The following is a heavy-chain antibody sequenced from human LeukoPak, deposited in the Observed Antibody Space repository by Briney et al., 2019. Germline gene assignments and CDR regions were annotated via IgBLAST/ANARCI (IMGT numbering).Heavy chain of an antibody. CDR1: GGSFSSYY. Sequence: PSETLSLTCAVYGGSFSSYYWSWIRQPPGKGLEWIGYIYYSGSTNYNPSLKSRVTISVDTSKNQFSLKLSSVTAADTAVYYCARDNLGYCSGGSCYSDWFDPWGQGTLVTVSP. D-gene: IGHD2-15*01. CDR3: ARDNLGYCSGGSCYSDWFDP. V-gene: IGHV4-59*01. J-gene: IGHJ5*02. CDR2: IYYSGST.